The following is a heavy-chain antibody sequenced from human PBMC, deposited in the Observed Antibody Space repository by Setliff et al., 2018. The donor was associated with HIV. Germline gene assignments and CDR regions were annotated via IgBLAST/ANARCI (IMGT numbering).Heavy chain of an antibody. CDR1: GGSIGSGSYY. CDR2: IYTSGNI. D-gene: IGHD1-1*01. V-gene: IGHV4-61*02. Sequence: PSETLSLTCTVSGGSIGSGSYYWTWIRQPAGKGLEWIGRIYTSGNINYNPSLKSRVTISVDTSKNQFSLNLSSVTAADTAVYYCAQEEGDAYNYWFDPWGQGTLVTVS. CDR3: AQEEGDAYNYWFDP. J-gene: IGHJ5*02.